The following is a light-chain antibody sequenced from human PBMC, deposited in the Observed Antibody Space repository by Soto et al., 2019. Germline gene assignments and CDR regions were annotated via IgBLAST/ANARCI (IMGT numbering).Light chain of an antibody. CDR3: QQFGDLTFI. Sequence: DIKMTQSPSSLSASVGDRFTITCQAIQDINNYLNWYQQKPGQAPKLLIYDASGLEVGVPSRFSGSGSETHFTLTISGLQPEDIATYYCQQFGDLTFIFGQGTLLEI. J-gene: IGKJ5*01. CDR1: QDINNY. V-gene: IGKV1-33*01. CDR2: DAS.